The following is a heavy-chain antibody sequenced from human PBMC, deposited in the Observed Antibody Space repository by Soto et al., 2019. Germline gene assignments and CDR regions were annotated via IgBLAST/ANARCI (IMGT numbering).Heavy chain of an antibody. CDR2: IYYIGST. D-gene: IGHD2-15*01. J-gene: IGHJ4*01. CDR3: ARRYCGGDSCYSSFDY. Sequence: SETLSLTCTVSGGSISSSSYYWGWIRQPPGKGLEWIGYIYYIGSTNYNPSLKSRVIMSVDTSKNQFSLKLNSVSAADTAVYYCARRYCGGDSCYSSFDYWGQGILVTVSS. CDR1: GGSISSSSYY. V-gene: IGHV4-61*05.